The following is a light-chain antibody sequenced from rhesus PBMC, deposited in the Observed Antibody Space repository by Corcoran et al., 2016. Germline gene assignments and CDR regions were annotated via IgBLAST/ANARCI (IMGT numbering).Light chain of an antibody. Sequence: DIQMTQSPMSLSASVGDKVTVACRGSQGINTASAWYQSKPGIAPRFMIYPTSTFLYGFPVNFGGSGSGTDGTHTLSSLLPKDFAAYYWLQGYSTTFTFGPGTKLDIK. CDR2: PTS. J-gene: IGKJ3*01. CDR3: LQGYSTTFT. CDR1: QGINTA. V-gene: IGKV1-33*01.